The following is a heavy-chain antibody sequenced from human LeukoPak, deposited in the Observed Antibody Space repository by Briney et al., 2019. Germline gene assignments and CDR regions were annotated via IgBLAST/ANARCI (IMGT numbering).Heavy chain of an antibody. V-gene: IGHV1-8*01. CDR2: MNPNSGNT. J-gene: IGHJ4*02. Sequence: GASVKVSCKASGYTFTSYDINWVRQATGQGLEWMGWMNPNSGNTGYAQKFQGRVTMTRNTSISTAYMELSSLRSDDTAVYYCAREWVATKVRDYWGQGTLVTVSS. CDR1: GYTFTSYD. D-gene: IGHD4-11*01. CDR3: AREWVATKVRDY.